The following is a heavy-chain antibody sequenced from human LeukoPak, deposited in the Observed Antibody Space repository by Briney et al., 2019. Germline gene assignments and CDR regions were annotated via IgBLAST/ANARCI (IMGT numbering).Heavy chain of an antibody. V-gene: IGHV6-1*01. CDR2: TYYRSKWYN. CDR1: GDSVSSNSAA. D-gene: IGHD3-22*01. J-gene: IGHJ5*02. CDR3: ARDWEDSSGYHQLGFDP. Sequence: SQTLSLTCAISGDSVSSNSAAWHWIRQSPSRGLEWLGRTYYRSKWYNDYAVSVKSRITIKPDTSKNQLSLQLNSVTPEDTAVYYCARDWEDSSGYHQLGFDPWGQGTLVTVSS.